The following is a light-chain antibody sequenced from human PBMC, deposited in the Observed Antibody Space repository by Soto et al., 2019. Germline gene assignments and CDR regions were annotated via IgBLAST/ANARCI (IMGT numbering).Light chain of an antibody. CDR2: GAS. Sequence: EIVMTQSPSTLSVSPAERATLSCGASQSVSSNLAWYQQKPGQAPRLLIYGASTRATGIPARFSGSGSGTEFTLTISSLQSEDFAVYYCQQYNNWPRTFGQGTKVDIK. J-gene: IGKJ1*01. CDR3: QQYNNWPRT. V-gene: IGKV3-15*01. CDR1: QSVSSN.